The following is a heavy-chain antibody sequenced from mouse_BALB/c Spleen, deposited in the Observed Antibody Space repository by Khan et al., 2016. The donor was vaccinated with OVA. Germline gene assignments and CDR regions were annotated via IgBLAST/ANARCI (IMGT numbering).Heavy chain of an antibody. Sequence: LQQSGSALVRPGASVKLSCKASGYTFTSYWMHWVKQRHGQGLEWIGNIYPGSDSINYDEKFKSKGTLTVDTSSSTAYIHLSSLTSEDSAVYSCTGGGYVGKSLFADWGQGTLVTVSA. CDR2: IYPGSDSI. V-gene: IGHV1S22*01. D-gene: IGHD3-1*01. CDR3: TGGGYVGKSLFAD. CDR1: GYTFTSYW. J-gene: IGHJ3*01.